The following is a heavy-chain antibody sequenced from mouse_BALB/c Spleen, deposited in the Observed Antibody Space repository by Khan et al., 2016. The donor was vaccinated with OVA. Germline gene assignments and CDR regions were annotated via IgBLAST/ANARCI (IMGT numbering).Heavy chain of an antibody. Sequence: VQLQQSGPELMKPGASVKISCKASGYSFTSYYIHWVMQSHGKSLEWIGYIDPFSGGTTYNQKFKGKATLTVDKSSSTAYIHLSSLTSEDSAVYYCTRHGYVAWFTYWGQGTLATVSA. CDR3: TRHGYVAWFTY. CDR2: IDPFSGGT. D-gene: IGHD2-2*01. CDR1: GYSFTSYY. J-gene: IGHJ3*01. V-gene: IGHV1S135*01.